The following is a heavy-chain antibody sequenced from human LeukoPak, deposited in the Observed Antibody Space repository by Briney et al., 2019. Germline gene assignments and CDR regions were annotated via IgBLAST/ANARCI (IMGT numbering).Heavy chain of an antibody. J-gene: IGHJ1*01. Sequence: PGGSLRLSCAASEFTFSSYAMHWVRQAPGKGLEWVAVISYDGSNKYYADSVKGRFTISRDNAKNTVYPQMNGLRAEDTAVYYCARSIVGYSTFLHWGQGTLVTVSS. D-gene: IGHD6-13*01. CDR3: ARSIVGYSTFLH. CDR1: EFTFSSYA. CDR2: ISYDGSNK. V-gene: IGHV3-30*03.